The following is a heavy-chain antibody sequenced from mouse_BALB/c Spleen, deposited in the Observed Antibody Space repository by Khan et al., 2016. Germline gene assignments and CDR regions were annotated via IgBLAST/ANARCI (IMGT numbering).Heavy chain of an antibody. Sequence: QVQLMESGPGLVQPSQSLSITCTVSGFSLTSYGVHWVRQPPGKGLEWLGVIWSGGKTDYNAAFISRLSITKDNSKSQVFFKMNSLQADDTAIYYCDSSAARCMDYWGQRTSVTVSS. CDR2: IWSGGKT. D-gene: IGHD3-1*01. J-gene: IGHJ4*01. CDR1: GFSLTSYG. V-gene: IGHV2-4*02. CDR3: DSSAARCMDY.